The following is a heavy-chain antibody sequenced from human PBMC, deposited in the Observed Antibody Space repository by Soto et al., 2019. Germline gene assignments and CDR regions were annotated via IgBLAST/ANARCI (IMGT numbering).Heavy chain of an antibody. Sequence: PSETLSLTCTVSGGSISSGGYYWSWIRQHPGKGLEWIGYIYYSGSTYYNPSLKSRVTISVDTSKNQFSLKLSSVTAADTAVYYCERGQDARYFDYWGQGTMVTVYS. CDR3: ERGQDARYFDY. J-gene: IGHJ4*02. CDR2: IYYSGST. CDR1: GGSISSGGYY. D-gene: IGHD2-15*01. V-gene: IGHV4-31*03.